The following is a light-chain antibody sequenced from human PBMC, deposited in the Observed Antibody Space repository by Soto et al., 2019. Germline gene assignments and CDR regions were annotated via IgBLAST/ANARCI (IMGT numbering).Light chain of an antibody. CDR3: MQALQTPWT. CDR2: LGS. J-gene: IGKJ1*01. CDR1: QSLLHSNGYNY. Sequence: MTQSPLSLPVTPGEPASISCRSSQSLLHSNGYNYLDWYLQKPGQSPQLLIYLGSNRASGVPDRFSGSGSGTDFTLKISRVEAEDVGVYYCMQALQTPWTFGQGTKVEIK. V-gene: IGKV2-28*01.